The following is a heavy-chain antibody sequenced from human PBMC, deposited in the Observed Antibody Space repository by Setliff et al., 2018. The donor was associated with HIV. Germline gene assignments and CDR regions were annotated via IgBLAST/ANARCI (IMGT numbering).Heavy chain of an antibody. CDR3: ARGWFGGYYFDY. CDR1: GGSISSTSYY. CDR2: IYYSGST. Sequence: SETLSLTCTVSGGSISSTSYYWGWIRQPPGKGLECIGNIYYSGSTYYNPSLKSRVTISVDTSKNQFSLKLSFVTAADTAVYYCARGWFGGYYFDYWGQGTLVTVSS. D-gene: IGHD3-10*01. J-gene: IGHJ4*02. V-gene: IGHV4-39*07.